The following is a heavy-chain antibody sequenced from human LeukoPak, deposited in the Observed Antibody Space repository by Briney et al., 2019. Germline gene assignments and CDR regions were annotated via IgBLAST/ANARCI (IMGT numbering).Heavy chain of an antibody. V-gene: IGHV4-39*01. J-gene: IGHJ5*02. CDR3: ARLPPAYCGGDCFSP. D-gene: IGHD2-21*02. CDR2: IYYSGST. CDR1: GGSSSSSSYY. Sequence: SETLSLTCTVSGGSSSSSSYYWGWIRQPPGKGLEWIGSIYYSGSTYYNPSLKSRVTISVDTSKNQFSLKLSSVTAADTAVYYCARLPPAYCGGDCFSPWGQGTLVTVSS.